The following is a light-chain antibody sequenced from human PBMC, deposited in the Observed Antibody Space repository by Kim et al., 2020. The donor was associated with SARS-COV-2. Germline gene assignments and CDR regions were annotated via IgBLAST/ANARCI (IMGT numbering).Light chain of an antibody. CDR2: QDS. V-gene: IGLV3-1*01. Sequence: SYELTQPPSVSVSPGQTATITCSGDKLGNKYACXYQQKPGQSPLLVIYQDSKRPSGIPERFSAPNSGNTATLPIRGTQPMVEATYYCPTWDSRLGVFGGG. CDR1: KLGNKY. CDR3: PTWDSRLGV. J-gene: IGLJ3*02.